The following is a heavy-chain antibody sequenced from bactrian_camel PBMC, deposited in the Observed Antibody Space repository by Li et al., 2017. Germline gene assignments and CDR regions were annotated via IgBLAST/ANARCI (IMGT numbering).Heavy chain of an antibody. Sequence: HVQLVESGGGSVQAGGSLRLSCTASGFTFDEADMGWFRQTPGNACELVGTRNIDGDTNYEDSVKGRFTISQDNAKQTVFLQMRSLKPEDTGMYYCAADVCPPVWWLLVGPEEYTNWGQGTQVTVS. CDR2: TRNIDGDT. D-gene: IGHD2*01. J-gene: IGHJ4*01. CDR3: AADVCPPVWWLLVGPEEYTN. V-gene: IGHV3S63*01. CDR1: GFTFDEAD.